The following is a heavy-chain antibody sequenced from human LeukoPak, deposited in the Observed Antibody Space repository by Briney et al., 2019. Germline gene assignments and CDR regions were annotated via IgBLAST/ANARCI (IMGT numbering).Heavy chain of an antibody. Sequence: SETLSLTCAVYGGSFSGYYWSWIRQPPGKGLEWIGEINHSGSTNYTPSLKSRVTISVDTSKNQFSLKVSSLTAAEPAVYYCARGEYSGSVSPTSHFDNWGQGTPVTVSS. CDR2: INHSGST. J-gene: IGHJ4*02. CDR3: ARGEYSGSVSPTSHFDN. V-gene: IGHV4-34*01. D-gene: IGHD3-10*01. CDR1: GGSFSGYY.